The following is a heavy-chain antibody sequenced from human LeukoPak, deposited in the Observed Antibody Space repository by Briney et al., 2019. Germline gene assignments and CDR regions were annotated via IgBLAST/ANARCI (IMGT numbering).Heavy chain of an antibody. D-gene: IGHD3-22*01. J-gene: IGHJ4*02. CDR3: ASGGDYYAFDY. Sequence: SETLSLTCAVYGGSLRGYYWSWIRKPPGKGLEWIGEINHSGSTNYNPSLKSRVTISVDTSKNQFSPKLSSVTAADTAVYYCASGGDYYAFDYWGQGTLVTVSS. V-gene: IGHV4-34*01. CDR2: INHSGST. CDR1: GGSLRGYY.